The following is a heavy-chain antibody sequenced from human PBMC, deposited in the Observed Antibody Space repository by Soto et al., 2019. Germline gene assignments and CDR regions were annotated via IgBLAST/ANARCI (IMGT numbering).Heavy chain of an antibody. CDR1: GLTFSSYA. CDR3: ARGPSSLTRFDY. CDR2: ISYDGSNK. Sequence: QVQLVESGGGVVQSGRSLRLSCAASGLTFSSYAMHWVRQAPGKGLEWVAVISYDGSNKYYADSVKGRFTISRDNSKNTLYLQMNSLRAEDTAVYYCARGPSSLTRFDYWGQGTLVTVSS. J-gene: IGHJ4*02. V-gene: IGHV3-30-3*01. D-gene: IGHD2-2*01.